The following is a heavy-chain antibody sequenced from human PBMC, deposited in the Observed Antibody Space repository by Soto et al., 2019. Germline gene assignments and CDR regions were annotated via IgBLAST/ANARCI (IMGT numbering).Heavy chain of an antibody. Sequence: PGGSLRLSCAASGFTFSSYAMSWVRQAPGKGLEWVSAISGSGGSTYYADSVKGRFTISRDNSKNTLYLQMNSLRAEDTAVYYCATDPYSSSWYWFDPWGQGTLVTVSS. CDR2: ISGSGGST. J-gene: IGHJ5*02. CDR3: ATDPYSSSWYWFDP. V-gene: IGHV3-23*01. CDR1: GFTFSSYA. D-gene: IGHD6-13*01.